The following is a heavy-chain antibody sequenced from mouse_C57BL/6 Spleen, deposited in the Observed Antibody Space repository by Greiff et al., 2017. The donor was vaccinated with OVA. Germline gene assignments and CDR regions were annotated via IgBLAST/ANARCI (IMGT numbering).Heavy chain of an antibody. CDR1: GYTFTSYW. J-gene: IGHJ4*01. V-gene: IGHV1-53*01. D-gene: IGHD1-1*01. CDR3: ARPVDPYYYGSSYGYAMDY. CDR2: INPSNGGT. Sequence: QVQLQQPGTELVKPGASVKLSCKASGYTFTSYWMHWVKQRPGQGLEWIGNINPSNGGTNYNEKFKSKATLTVDKSSSTAYMQLSSLTSEDSAVYYCARPVDPYYYGSSYGYAMDYWGQGTSVTVSS.